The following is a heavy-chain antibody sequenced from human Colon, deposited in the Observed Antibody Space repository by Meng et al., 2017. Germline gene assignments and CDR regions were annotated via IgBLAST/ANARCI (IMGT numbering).Heavy chain of an antibody. D-gene: IGHD2/OR15-2a*01. J-gene: IGHJ5*02. CDR1: GASISGDNW. V-gene: IGHV4-4*02. CDR2: IFHSGTS. Sequence: HVQLQESGPGRVKPSGTLSLTCAVSGASISGDNWWSWVCQTPGKGLEWLGEIFHSGTSNYNPSLKSRVTISVDKSKNQFSLRLSSVTAADTAVYYCARRNSNNWFDPWGQEILVTVSS. CDR3: ARRNSNNWFDP.